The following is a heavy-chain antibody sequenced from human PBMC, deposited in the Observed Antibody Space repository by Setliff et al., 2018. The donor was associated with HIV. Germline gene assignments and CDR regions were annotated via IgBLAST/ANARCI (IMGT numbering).Heavy chain of an antibody. CDR3: AREGRPRGFDI. Sequence: SETLSLTCIVSGGSISSHLWTWIRQPPGKRLEWIGNIYYSGSTNYNPSLKSRVIISVDTSKNLFSLTLSSVTAADTAVYYCAREGRPRGFDIWGQGTMVTVSS. CDR2: IYYSGST. CDR1: GGSISSHL. J-gene: IGHJ3*02. V-gene: IGHV4-59*11.